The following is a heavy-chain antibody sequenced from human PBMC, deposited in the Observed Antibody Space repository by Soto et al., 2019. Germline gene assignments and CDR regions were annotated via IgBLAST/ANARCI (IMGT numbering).Heavy chain of an antibody. CDR3: VKDLRLYITGTTSRNDY. CDR2: IIPIFGTA. J-gene: IGHJ4*02. CDR1: GGTFSSYA. V-gene: IGHV1-69*06. D-gene: IGHD1-20*01. Sequence: SVKVSCKASGGTFSSYAISWVRQAPGQGLEWMGGIIPIFGTANYAQKFQGRVTVTADISTSTAYMELSSLRAEDTAVYYCVKDLRLYITGTTSRNDYWGQGTLVTVSS.